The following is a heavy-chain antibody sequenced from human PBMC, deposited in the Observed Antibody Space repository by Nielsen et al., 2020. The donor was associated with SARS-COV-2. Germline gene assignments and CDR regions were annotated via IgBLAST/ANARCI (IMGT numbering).Heavy chain of an antibody. J-gene: IGHJ6*03. CDR3: ARQNGDYLYYYYYYMDV. D-gene: IGHD4-17*01. V-gene: IGHV4-39*01. Sequence: SETLSLTCTVSGGSISSSSYYWGWIRQPPGKGLEWIGSIYYSGSTYYNPSPKSRVTISVDTSKNQFSLKLSSVTAADTAVYYCARQNGDYLYYYYYYMDVWGKGTTVTVSS. CDR2: IYYSGST. CDR1: GGSISSSSYY.